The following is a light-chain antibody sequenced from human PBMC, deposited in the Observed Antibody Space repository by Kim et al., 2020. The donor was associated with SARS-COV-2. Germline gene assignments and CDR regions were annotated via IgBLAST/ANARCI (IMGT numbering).Light chain of an antibody. CDR1: QGVSRY. Sequence: CPGERATLSCRASQGVSRYLAWSQQKPGQAPRLLLYDASNLASGIPARFSGSGSGTDFTLTISSLEPEDFAVYYCQQRSNWPLTFGGGTKVEIK. CDR2: DAS. CDR3: QQRSNWPLT. J-gene: IGKJ4*01. V-gene: IGKV3-11*01.